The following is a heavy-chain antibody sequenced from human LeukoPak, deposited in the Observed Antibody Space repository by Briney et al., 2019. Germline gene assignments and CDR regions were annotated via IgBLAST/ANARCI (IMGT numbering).Heavy chain of an antibody. D-gene: IGHD3-10*01. V-gene: IGHV1-18*01. J-gene: IGHJ4*02. CDR3: ARDLDGSGSYYTDY. CDR2: ISAYNGNT. Sequence: VKVSCKTSAYTFSNYGFNWVRQAPGQGLEWMGWISAYNGNTKYAQNFQGRFTVTTDTSTSTAYMELRSLTSDDTAVYYCARDLDGSGSYYTDYWGQGTLVTVSS. CDR1: AYTFSNYG.